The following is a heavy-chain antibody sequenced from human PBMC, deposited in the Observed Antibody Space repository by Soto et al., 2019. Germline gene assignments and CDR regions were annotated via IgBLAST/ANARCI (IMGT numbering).Heavy chain of an antibody. CDR3: ARELRFLESLFDYYYYGMDV. CDR1: GYTFTSYY. J-gene: IGHJ6*02. CDR2: INPSGGST. Sequence: ASVKVSCKASGYTFTSYYMHWVRQAPGQGLEWMGIINPSGGSTSYAQKFQGRVTMTRDTSTSTVYMELSSLRSEDTAVYYCARELRFLESLFDYYYYGMDVWGQGTTVTVSS. V-gene: IGHV1-46*01. D-gene: IGHD3-3*01.